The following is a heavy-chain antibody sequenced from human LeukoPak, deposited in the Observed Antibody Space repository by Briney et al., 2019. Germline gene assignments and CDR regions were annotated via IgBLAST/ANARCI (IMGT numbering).Heavy chain of an antibody. Sequence: ASVKVSCKASGYTFTSYDINCVRQATGQGLEWMGWMNPNSGNTGYAQKFQGRVTMTRNTSISTAYMELSSLRSEDTAVYYCARAPVLRFLEWLSHYFDYWGQGTLVTVSS. CDR3: ARAPVLRFLEWLSHYFDY. D-gene: IGHD3-3*01. J-gene: IGHJ4*02. CDR1: GYTFTSYD. V-gene: IGHV1-8*01. CDR2: MNPNSGNT.